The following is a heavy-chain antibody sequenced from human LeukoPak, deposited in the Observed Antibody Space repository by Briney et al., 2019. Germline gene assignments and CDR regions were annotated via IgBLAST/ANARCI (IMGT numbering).Heavy chain of an antibody. CDR3: ARVASGSLYYYYYYMDV. D-gene: IGHD1-26*01. CDR1: GFTFSDYY. Sequence: GGSLRLSCAASGFTFSDYYMSWIRQAPGKGLEWVSYISSSGSTIYYADSVKGRFTISRDNAKNSLYLQMNSLRAEDTAVYYYARVASGSLYYYYYYMDVWGKGTTVTVSS. J-gene: IGHJ6*03. V-gene: IGHV3-11*04. CDR2: ISSSGSTI.